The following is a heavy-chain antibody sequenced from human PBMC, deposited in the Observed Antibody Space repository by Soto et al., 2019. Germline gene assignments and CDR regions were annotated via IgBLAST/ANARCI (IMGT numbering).Heavy chain of an antibody. D-gene: IGHD1-26*01. J-gene: IGHJ4*02. CDR3: ARDIPRGASYLDN. V-gene: IGHV3-23*01. Sequence: GGSLRLSCAASGFTFSSYAMSWVRQAPGKGLEWVSAISGSGGSTYYADSVRGRFIISRDNAKNSLYLQMNGLRADDTAVYYCARDIPRGASYLDNWGQGTLVTVSS. CDR1: GFTFSSYA. CDR2: ISGSGGST.